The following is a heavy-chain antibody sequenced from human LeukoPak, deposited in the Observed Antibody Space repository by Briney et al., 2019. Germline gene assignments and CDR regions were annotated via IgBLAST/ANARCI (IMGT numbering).Heavy chain of an antibody. Sequence: GGSLRLSCTASRFTFSSYALSWVRQAPGKGLEWVSAISGSGDHTYYADSVKGRFTISRDNSKNTLYLQMNSLRAEDTAVYYCATVSGSRYYYYGMDVWGQGTTVTVSS. CDR2: ISGSGDHT. CDR1: RFTFSSYA. D-gene: IGHD1-26*01. CDR3: ATVSGSRYYYYGMDV. V-gene: IGHV3-23*01. J-gene: IGHJ6*02.